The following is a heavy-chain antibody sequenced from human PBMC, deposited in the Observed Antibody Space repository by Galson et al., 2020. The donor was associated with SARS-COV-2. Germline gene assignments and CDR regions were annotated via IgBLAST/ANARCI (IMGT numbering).Heavy chain of an antibody. V-gene: IGHV3-30*18. CDR1: GFTFSSYG. D-gene: IGHD2-2*01. CDR3: AKVTRWCGSTSCYADY. J-gene: IGHJ4*02. Sequence: GESLKISCAASGFTFSSYGMHWVRQAPGKGLEWVAVISYDGSNKYYADSVKGRFTISRDNSKNTLYLQMNSLRAEDTAVYYCAKVTRWCGSTSCYADYWGQGTLVTVSS. CDR2: ISYDGSNK.